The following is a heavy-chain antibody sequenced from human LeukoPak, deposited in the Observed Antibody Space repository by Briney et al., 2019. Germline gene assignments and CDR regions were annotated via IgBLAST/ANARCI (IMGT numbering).Heavy chain of an antibody. CDR3: ARHDPSYYGSGSYYNLEAFDI. J-gene: IGHJ3*02. CDR2: IYYSGTT. Sequence: SESLSLTCTVSGGSISSSSYCWGWIRQPPGKGREWIGSIYYSGTTYYKPSLKSRGTISVDTSKKQCSLNLSSVTAADTAVYYCARHDPSYYGSGSYYNLEAFDIWGQGTMVTVSS. CDR1: GGSISSSSYC. V-gene: IGHV4-39*01. D-gene: IGHD3-10*01.